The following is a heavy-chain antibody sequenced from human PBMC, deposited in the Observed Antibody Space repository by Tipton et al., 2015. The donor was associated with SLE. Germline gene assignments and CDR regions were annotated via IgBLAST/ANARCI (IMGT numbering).Heavy chain of an antibody. V-gene: IGHV3-7*03. CDR2: IKTDGSEI. Sequence: GSLRLSCAASGFTFSSFWMSWVRQAPGKGLEWVANIKTDGSEIYYADFVKGRFTISRDNAKNSLYLQMNSLRAEDTAVYYCAKDSYGASIGPPRYYYYYMDVWGKGTSVTVSS. D-gene: IGHD4-17*01. CDR1: GFTFSSFW. CDR3: AKDSYGASIGPPRYYYYYMDV. J-gene: IGHJ6*03.